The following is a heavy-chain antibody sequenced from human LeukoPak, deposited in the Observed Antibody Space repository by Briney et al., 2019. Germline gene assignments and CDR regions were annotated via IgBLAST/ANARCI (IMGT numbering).Heavy chain of an antibody. D-gene: IGHD6-13*01. CDR1: GFTFSSYG. Sequence: GRSLRLSCAASGFTFSSYGMHWVRQAPGKGLEWVAVISYDGSNKYYADSVKGRFTISRDNSKNTLYLQMNSLRAEDTAVYYCAKDLGKAAAGSPTDYWGQGTLVTVSS. CDR2: ISYDGSNK. V-gene: IGHV3-30*18. J-gene: IGHJ4*02. CDR3: AKDLGKAAAGSPTDY.